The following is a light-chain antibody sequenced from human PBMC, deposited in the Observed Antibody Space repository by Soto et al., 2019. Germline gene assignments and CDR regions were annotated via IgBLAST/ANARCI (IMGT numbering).Light chain of an antibody. J-gene: IGKJ1*01. CDR1: QSVLYSSNNQNY. CDR2: WTS. Sequence: DIVMTQSPDSLAVSLGERATINCKSSQSVLYSSNNQNYLAWYQQKPGQPPKLLIYWTSTRESGVPDRFSGSGSGTDFTLTISSLQAEDVAVYYSQQYYSTPPTFGQGTKVEIK. V-gene: IGKV4-1*01. CDR3: QQYYSTPPT.